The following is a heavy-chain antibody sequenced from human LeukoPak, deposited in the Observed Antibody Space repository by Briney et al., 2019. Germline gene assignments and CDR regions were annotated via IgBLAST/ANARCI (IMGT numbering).Heavy chain of an antibody. J-gene: IGHJ4*02. CDR3: ARAWRYNFSPLDY. V-gene: IGHV1-2*02. Sequence: ASVKVSCKASGYTFTGYYMHWVRQAPGQGLEWMGWINPNSGGTNYAQKFQGRVTMTRDTSISTAYMELSRLRSDDTAVYYCARAWRYNFSPLDYWRQGTLVTVSS. CDR1: GYTFTGYY. D-gene: IGHD5-24*01. CDR2: INPNSGGT.